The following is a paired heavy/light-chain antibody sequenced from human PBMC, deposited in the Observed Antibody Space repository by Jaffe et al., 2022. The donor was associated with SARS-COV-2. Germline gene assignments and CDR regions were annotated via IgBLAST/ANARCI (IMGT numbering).Light chain of an antibody. CDR2: DVS. J-gene: IGLJ1*01. V-gene: IGLV2-14*03. CDR1: SSDVGGYNY. CDR3: SSYTSSSTLRV. Sequence: QSALTQPASVSGSPGQSITISCTGTSSDVGGYNYVSWYQHHPGKAPKLMIYDVSNRPSGVSNRFSGSKSGNTASLTISGLQAEDETEYYCSSYTSSSTLRVFGTGTKVTVL.
Heavy chain of an antibody. CDR3: ARLTDYNEDY. Sequence: EVQLVQSGAEVKKPGESLKISCKGSGYRFTNFWIGWVRQMPGKGLEWMGIIYPADSDVRYSPSFQGQVTISADKSISTAYLRWSSLKASDTAMYYCARLTDYNEDYWGQGTQVTVSS. D-gene: IGHD4-4*01. J-gene: IGHJ4*02. CDR2: IYPADSDV. CDR1: GYRFTNFW. V-gene: IGHV5-51*01.